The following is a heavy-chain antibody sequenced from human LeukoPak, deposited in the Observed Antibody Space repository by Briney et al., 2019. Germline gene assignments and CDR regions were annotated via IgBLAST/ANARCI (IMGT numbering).Heavy chain of an antibody. CDR3: ARDSNYYDRDWFDP. J-gene: IGHJ5*02. CDR2: IWYDGSNK. D-gene: IGHD3-22*01. V-gene: IGHV3-33*01. CDR1: GFTFSSYG. Sequence: GGSLRLSCAASGFTFSSYGMHWVRQAPGKGLEWVVVIWYDGSNKYYADSVKGRFAISRDNSKNTLYLQMNSRRAEDTAVYYCARDSNYYDRDWFDPWGQGTLVTVSS.